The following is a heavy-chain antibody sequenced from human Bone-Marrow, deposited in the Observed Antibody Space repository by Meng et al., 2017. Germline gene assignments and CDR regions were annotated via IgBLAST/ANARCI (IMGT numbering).Heavy chain of an antibody. CDR2: INPNSGGT. CDR3: ARSGFFYYYGSGSYYPQSWFDP. J-gene: IGHJ5*02. Sequence: ASVKVSCKASGYTFTGHYMHWVRQAPGQGLEWMGWINPNSGGTNYAQKFQGRVTMTRDTSISTAYMELSRLRSDDTAVYYCARSGFFYYYGSGSYYPQSWFDPWGQGTLVTVSS. D-gene: IGHD3-10*01. CDR1: GYTFTGHY. V-gene: IGHV1-2*02.